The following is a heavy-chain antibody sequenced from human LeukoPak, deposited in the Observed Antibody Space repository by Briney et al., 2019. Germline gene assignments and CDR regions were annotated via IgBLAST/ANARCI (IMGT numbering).Heavy chain of an antibody. J-gene: IGHJ4*02. CDR1: GFTFSTYW. V-gene: IGHV3-7*01. CDR2: IKQDGSHK. Sequence: GGPLRLSCAASGFTFSTYWMYWVRQAPGKGLEWVANIKQDGSHKYYVDSVKGRFTISRDNAKNSLYLQMNSLRVEGTAVYYCVREEGYWGQGTLVTVSS. CDR3: VREEGY.